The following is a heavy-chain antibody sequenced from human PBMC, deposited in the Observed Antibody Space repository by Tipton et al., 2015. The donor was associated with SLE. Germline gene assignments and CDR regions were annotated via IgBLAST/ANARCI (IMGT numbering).Heavy chain of an antibody. Sequence: TLSLTCAVYGGSFSGYYWSWIRQPPGKGLEWIGEINHSGSTSYNPSLKSRVTISVDTSKNQFSLKLSSVTAADTAVYYCASRLRRTAFDIWGHGTILTVSS. V-gene: IGHV4-34*01. CDR2: INHSGST. CDR1: GGSFSGYY. J-gene: IGHJ3*02. CDR3: ASRLRRTAFDI.